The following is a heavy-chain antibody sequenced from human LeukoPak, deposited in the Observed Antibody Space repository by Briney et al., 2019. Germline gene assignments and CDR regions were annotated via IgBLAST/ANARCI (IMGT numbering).Heavy chain of an antibody. CDR2: IKGDGSIR. V-gene: IGHV3-74*03. Sequence: PGGSLRLSCAGFGFTFGNHWMRWARQTPGKGLVWVSRIKGDGSIREYADSVKGRFTISRDNSRNTVYVQMNSLTPEDTAVYYCVKGLDYSSSQMDSWGQGTLVTVSS. CDR3: VKGLDYSSSQMDS. CDR1: GFTFGNHW. D-gene: IGHD6-6*01. J-gene: IGHJ4*02.